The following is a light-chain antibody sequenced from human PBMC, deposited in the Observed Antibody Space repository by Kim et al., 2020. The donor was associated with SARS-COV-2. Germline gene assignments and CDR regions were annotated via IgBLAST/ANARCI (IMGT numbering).Light chain of an antibody. Sequence: DIQMTQSPSTLSASVGDRVTITCRASQSINSYLAWYQQKPEKAPKLLIYKASGLESGVPSRFSGSGSGTEFTLTISSLQPDDFATYYCHQYDSYPLIFGGGTKVDIK. V-gene: IGKV1-5*03. CDR2: KAS. J-gene: IGKJ4*01. CDR3: HQYDSYPLI. CDR1: QSINSY.